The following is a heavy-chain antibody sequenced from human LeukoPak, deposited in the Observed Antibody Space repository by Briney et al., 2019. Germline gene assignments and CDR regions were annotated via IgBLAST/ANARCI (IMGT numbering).Heavy chain of an antibody. CDR3: AKAIGGRRLQPYL. CDR1: GLNFNTHA. CDR2: VSHSGTDT. D-gene: IGHD5-24*01. J-gene: IGHJ5*02. Sequence: GSLRLSCEVSGLNFNTHAMNWVRQAPGKGLEWVSAVSHSGTDTYYADSVKGRFTISRDNSKNTLYLQMSSLRAEDTALYYCAKAIGGRRLQPYLWGQGTLVTVSS. V-gene: IGHV3-23*01.